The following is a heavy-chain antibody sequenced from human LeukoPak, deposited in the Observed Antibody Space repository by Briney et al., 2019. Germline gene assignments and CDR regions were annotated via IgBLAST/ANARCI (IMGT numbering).Heavy chain of an antibody. CDR2: IFYTGST. CDR3: ARDNRSAWYFDY. V-gene: IGHV4-59*11. Sequence: PSETPSLTRTVPAGSTSGHFSSTVRQCLGKRLEWSGNIFYTGSTNYNSSLKSRITISVDTSKNQFSLKLNSVTAADTAVYYCARDNRSAWYFDYWGQGTLVTVSS. D-gene: IGHD2/OR15-2a*01. CDR1: AGSTSGHF. J-gene: IGHJ4*02.